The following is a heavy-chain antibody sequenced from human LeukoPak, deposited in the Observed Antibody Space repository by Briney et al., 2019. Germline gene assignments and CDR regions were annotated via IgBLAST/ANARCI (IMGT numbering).Heavy chain of an antibody. CDR2: INPNSGGT. D-gene: IGHD4-17*01. Sequence: ASVKVSCKASGYTFSGYYIHWVRQAPGQGLGWMGWINPNSGGTFYAQKFQGRVTMTWDTSITTAYMELSSLRSDDTAVYFCARALRGDYGDYDTGYWGQGTLVTVSS. V-gene: IGHV1-2*02. CDR1: GYTFSGYY. CDR3: ARALRGDYGDYDTGY. J-gene: IGHJ4*02.